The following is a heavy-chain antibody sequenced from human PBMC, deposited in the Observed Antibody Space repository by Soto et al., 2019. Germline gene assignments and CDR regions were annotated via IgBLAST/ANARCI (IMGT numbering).Heavy chain of an antibody. Sequence: EVQLLESGGGLVQPGGSLRLSCAASGFTFSSYAMSWVRQAQGKGLEWVSAISGSGGSTYYADSVKGRFTISRDNSKNTLYLQMISPRAEETAVYYCAHGGGNQIKGGVYYFDYWGQGTLVTVSS. V-gene: IGHV3-23*01. CDR1: GFTFSSYA. J-gene: IGHJ4*02. CDR2: ISGSGGST. CDR3: AHGGGNQIKGGVYYFDY. D-gene: IGHD2-15*01.